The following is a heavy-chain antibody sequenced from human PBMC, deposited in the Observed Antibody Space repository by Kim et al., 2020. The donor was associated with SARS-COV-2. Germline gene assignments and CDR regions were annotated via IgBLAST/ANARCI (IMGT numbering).Heavy chain of an antibody. V-gene: IGHV3-53*01. CDR3: ARDYYVSGNFYSYF. Sequence: GGSLRLSCAASGFTVSNSYMSWVRQAPGKGLEWVSPIYAGGNTYYSDSVKGRFTISRDNSKNMLFLQMNSLRDEDTAVYFCARDYYVSGNFYSYF. CDR2: IYAGGNT. D-gene: IGHD3-10*01. J-gene: IGHJ2*01. CDR1: GFTVSNSY.